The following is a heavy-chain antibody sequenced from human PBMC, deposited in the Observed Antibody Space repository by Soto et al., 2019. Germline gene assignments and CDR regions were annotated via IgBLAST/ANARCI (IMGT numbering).Heavy chain of an antibody. V-gene: IGHV1-69*06. CDR1: GGTFSSYA. CDR3: AGPLSYSSSWYYFDY. Sequence: GASVKVSCKASGGTFSSYAISWVRQAPGQGLEWMGGIIPIFGTANYAQKFQGRVTITADKSTSTAYMELSSLRSEDTAVYYCAGPLSYSSSWYYFDYWGQGTLVTVSS. D-gene: IGHD6-13*01. CDR2: IIPIFGTA. J-gene: IGHJ4*02.